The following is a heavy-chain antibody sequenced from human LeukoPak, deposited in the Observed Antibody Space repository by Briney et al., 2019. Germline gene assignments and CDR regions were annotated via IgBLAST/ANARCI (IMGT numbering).Heavy chain of an antibody. CDR1: GYSISSGYH. Sequence: SETLSLTCSVSGYSISSGYHWAWFRQTPGKRLEWLGSIYQDGSTYDNLSLRSRVTLSVDTSKNQFSLKMKTVTVADTAVYYCARSEIDDYSRYWGQGTLVLVSS. CDR3: ARSEIDDYSRY. CDR2: IYQDGST. J-gene: IGHJ4*02. V-gene: IGHV4-38-2*02. D-gene: IGHD3-16*01.